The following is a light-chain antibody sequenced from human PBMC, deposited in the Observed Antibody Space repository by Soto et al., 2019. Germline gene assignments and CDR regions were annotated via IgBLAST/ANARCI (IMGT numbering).Light chain of an antibody. Sequence: DIQMTQSPSSLSASVGDRVTITCRASQGISNYLAWYQQKPGQVPKLLIYAASTLQSGVPSRFSGSGSGTDFTLTISSLQPDDVATYYCQKYNSASWTFGQGTKVEIK. CDR1: QGISNY. V-gene: IGKV1-27*01. CDR2: AAS. J-gene: IGKJ1*01. CDR3: QKYNSASWT.